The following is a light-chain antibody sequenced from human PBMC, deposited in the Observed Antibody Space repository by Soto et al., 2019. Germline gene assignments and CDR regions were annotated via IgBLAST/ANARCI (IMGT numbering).Light chain of an antibody. Sequence: QSVLTQPPSASGSPGQSVTISCTGTSSDVGGYNYVSWYQQHPGKAPKLMIYEVSKRPSGVPDRFSGSKSGNTASLTVSGLQADDEADYYCYSYAGSNTYVFGTGTKLTVL. CDR3: YSYAGSNTYV. V-gene: IGLV2-8*01. CDR1: SSDVGGYNY. J-gene: IGLJ1*01. CDR2: EVS.